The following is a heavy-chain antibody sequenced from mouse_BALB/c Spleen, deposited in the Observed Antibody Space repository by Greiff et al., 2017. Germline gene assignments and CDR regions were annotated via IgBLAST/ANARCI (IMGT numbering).Heavy chain of an antibody. D-gene: IGHD1-1*01. V-gene: IGHV10S3*01. CDR2: IRSKSNNYAT. CDR1: GFTFNTNA. J-gene: IGHJ3*01. Sequence: EVQLVETGGGLVQPKGSLKLSCAASGFTFNTNAMNWVRQAPGKGLEWVARIRSKSNNYATYYADSVKDRFTISRDDSQSMLYLQMNNLKTEDTAMYYCVTSLRGGFAYWGQGTLVTVSA. CDR3: VTSLRGGFAY.